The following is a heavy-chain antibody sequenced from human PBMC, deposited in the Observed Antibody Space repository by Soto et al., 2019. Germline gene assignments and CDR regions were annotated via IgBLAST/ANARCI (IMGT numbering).Heavy chain of an antibody. CDR1: GFTYSTSS. D-gene: IGHD3-22*01. CDR2: ISGSGGST. CDR3: AKAPLSSGYYHYFDY. J-gene: IGHJ4*02. V-gene: IGHV3-23*01. Sequence: LGLAWAASGFTYSTSSMSWVLQAPGKGLEWVSAISGSGGSTYYADSVKGRFTISRDNSKNTLYLQMNSLRAEDTAVYYCAKAPLSSGYYHYFDYWGQGTLVTVSA.